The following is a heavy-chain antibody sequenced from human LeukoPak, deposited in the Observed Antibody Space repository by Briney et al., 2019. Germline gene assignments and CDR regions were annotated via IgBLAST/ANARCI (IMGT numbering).Heavy chain of an antibody. D-gene: IGHD5-12*01. Sequence: KTGGSLSFSCTASGFTFINYSMNWVRQAPGKGLEWDSSITSSSSYIYYADSVKGRFTISRDNAKNSLYLQMNSLRAEDTAVYYSARDRDLLAVLLMDVWGKGTTVTVSS. J-gene: IGHJ6*03. V-gene: IGHV3-21*01. CDR3: ARDRDLLAVLLMDV. CDR1: GFTFINYS. CDR2: ITSSSSYI.